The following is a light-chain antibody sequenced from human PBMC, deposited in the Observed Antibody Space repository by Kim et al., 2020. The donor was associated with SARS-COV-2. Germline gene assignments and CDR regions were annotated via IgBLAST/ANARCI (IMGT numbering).Light chain of an antibody. CDR3: MQAVQTPFT. CDR2: LGS. Sequence: PASISCRSSQSLLHRNGYNYLDWYLQKPGQSPQLLIYLGSNRASGVPDRFSGSGSGTDFTLKISRVEAEDVGVYYCMQAVQTPFTFGPGTKVDIK. V-gene: IGKV2-28*01. J-gene: IGKJ3*01. CDR1: QSLLHRNGYNY.